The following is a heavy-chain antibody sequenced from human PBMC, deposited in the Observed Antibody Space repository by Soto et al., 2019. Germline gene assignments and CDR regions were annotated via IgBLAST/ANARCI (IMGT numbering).Heavy chain of an antibody. J-gene: IGHJ5*02. CDR3: ARDWGIAPAGTITGGWFDP. CDR2: IYTSGST. CDR1: GGSISSYY. Sequence: QVQLQESGPGLVKPSETLSLTCTVSGGSISSYYWRWIRQPAGKGLEWVGRIYTSGSTNYNPSLKSRVTMSVDTTKNQFSLKLSPVTAADTAVYYCARDWGIAPAGTITGGWFDPWGQGTLVSVSS. D-gene: IGHD6-13*01. V-gene: IGHV4-4*07.